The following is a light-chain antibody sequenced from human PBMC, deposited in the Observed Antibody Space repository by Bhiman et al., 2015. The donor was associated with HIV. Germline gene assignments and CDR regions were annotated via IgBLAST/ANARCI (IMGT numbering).Light chain of an antibody. V-gene: IGLV3-1*01. CDR3: QAWDSSTVV. CDR2: QDN. J-gene: IGLJ2*01. CDR1: KLGDKY. Sequence: VLTQPPSVSVSPGQTASITCSGDKLGDKYVCWYQQKPGQSPVLVMYQDNKWPSGIPERFSGSNSGNTATLTVSGIQAMDEADYYCQAWDSSTVVFGGGTKLTVL.